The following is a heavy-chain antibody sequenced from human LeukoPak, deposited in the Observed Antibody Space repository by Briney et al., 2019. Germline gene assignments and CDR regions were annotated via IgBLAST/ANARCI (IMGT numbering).Heavy chain of an antibody. CDR3: ARFRSYSLDY. V-gene: IGHV3-64*01. J-gene: IGHJ4*02. CDR1: GFTFSSYA. D-gene: IGHD1-26*01. Sequence: GGSLRLSCAASGFTFSSYAMHWVRQAPGKGLEYVSAISSNGGSTYYANSVKGRFTISRDNSKNTLYLQMGSLRAEDMAVYYCARFRSYSLDYWGQGTLVTVSS. CDR2: ISSNGGST.